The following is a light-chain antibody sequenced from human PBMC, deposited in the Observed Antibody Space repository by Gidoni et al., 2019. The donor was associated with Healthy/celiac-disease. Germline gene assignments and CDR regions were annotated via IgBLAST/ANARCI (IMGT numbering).Light chain of an antibody. CDR1: PSVLYSSNNKNY. CDR2: WAS. CDR3: QQYYSTPLT. V-gene: IGKV4-1*01. J-gene: IGKJ4*01. Sequence: DIVMNQSPDSLAVARGERAPINCKSSPSVLYSSNNKNYLAWYQQKPGQPPKLLIYWASTRESRVPDRFSGSGSGTDFTLTISSLQAEDVAVYYCQQYYSTPLTCXGXTKVEIK.